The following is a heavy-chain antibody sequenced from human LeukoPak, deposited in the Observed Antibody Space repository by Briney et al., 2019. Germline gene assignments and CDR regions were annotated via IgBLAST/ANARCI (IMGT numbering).Heavy chain of an antibody. J-gene: IGHJ6*03. CDR1: GGSISSYY. Sequence: SETLSLTCTVSGGSISSYYWSWIRQPPGKGLEWIGHIYYSGSTYYNPSLKSRVTISIDTSKNQFSLKLSSVTAADTAVYYCARAKVGTMVRGVIITGAYYYYYMDVWGKGTTVTVSS. D-gene: IGHD3-10*01. CDR3: ARAKVGTMVRGVIITGAYYYYYMDV. CDR2: IYYSGST. V-gene: IGHV4-59*08.